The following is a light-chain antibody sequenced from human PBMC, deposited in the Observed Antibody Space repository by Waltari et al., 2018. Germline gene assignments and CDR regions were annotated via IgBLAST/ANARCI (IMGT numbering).Light chain of an antibody. J-gene: IGLJ2*01. CDR2: GRN. Sequence: SSGLTQDPAVSVALGQTVRITCQGDSLRSYHASWYQQKPGPAPLLVVYGRNNRPSGIRDRFSASSSGNTDFLTITGAQAEDEAVYYCNSRDTSGNRVIFGGGTKLTV. V-gene: IGLV3-19*01. CDR1: SLRSYH. CDR3: NSRDTSGNRVI.